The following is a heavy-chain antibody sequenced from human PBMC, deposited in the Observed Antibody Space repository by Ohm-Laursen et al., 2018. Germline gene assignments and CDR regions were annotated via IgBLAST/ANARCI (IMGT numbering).Heavy chain of an antibody. D-gene: IGHD3-10*01. Sequence: SLRLSCAASGFTFSSYWMNWVRQAPGKGLEWVGRIKSKVDGGTTDYAAPVKGRFTISRDDSKNTVYLQMNSLKTEDTAVYYCVTGGYYLDYWGQGTLVTVSS. V-gene: IGHV3-15*01. CDR1: GFTFSSYW. CDR2: IKSKVDGGTT. J-gene: IGHJ4*02. CDR3: VTGGYYLDY.